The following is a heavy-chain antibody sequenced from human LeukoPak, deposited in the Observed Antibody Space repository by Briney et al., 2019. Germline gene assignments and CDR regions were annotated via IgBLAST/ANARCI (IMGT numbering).Heavy chain of an antibody. CDR2: IYYSGRT. J-gene: IGHJ3*02. CDR3: ARLSYYDFWSGYRNDAFDI. CDR1: GGSISSSSYY. D-gene: IGHD3-3*01. Sequence: PSETLSLTCTVSGGSISSSSYYWGWIRQPPGKGLEWFGCIYYSGRTYYNPSLKSRVTISVDTSKNQFSLKLSSVTAADTAVYYCARLSYYDFWSGYRNDAFDIWGQGTMVTVSS. V-gene: IGHV4-39*01.